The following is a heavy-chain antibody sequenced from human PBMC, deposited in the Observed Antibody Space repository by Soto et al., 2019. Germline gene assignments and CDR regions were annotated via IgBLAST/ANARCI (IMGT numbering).Heavy chain of an antibody. Sequence: QVQLVQSGAEVKKPGSSVKVSCKASGGTLSNYAIAWVRLAPGQGLEWVGGVIPIFSIMKYAQKFQDRVTSAADDSGTTAYMELTSLASEDTAVYYCSRGRTMFSMVNFDYWGPGSLVTVSS. CDR1: GGTLSNYA. CDR3: SRGRTMFSMVNFDY. CDR2: VIPIFSIM. D-gene: IGHD3-3*01. J-gene: IGHJ4*02. V-gene: IGHV1-69*01.